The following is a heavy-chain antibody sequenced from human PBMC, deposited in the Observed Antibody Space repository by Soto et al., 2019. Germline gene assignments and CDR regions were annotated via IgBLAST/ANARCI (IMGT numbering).Heavy chain of an antibody. Sequence: ASVKVSCKASGYTFTSYGISWVRQAPGQGLEWMGWISAYNGNTNYAQKLQGRVTMTTDTSTSTAYMQLRSLRSDDTAVYYCARSDYSSSLGGMDVWGQGTTVTVSS. J-gene: IGHJ6*02. CDR2: ISAYNGNT. D-gene: IGHD6-6*01. V-gene: IGHV1-18*01. CDR1: GYTFTSYG. CDR3: ARSDYSSSLGGMDV.